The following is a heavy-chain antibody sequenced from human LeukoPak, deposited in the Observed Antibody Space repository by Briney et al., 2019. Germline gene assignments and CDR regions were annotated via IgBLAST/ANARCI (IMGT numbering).Heavy chain of an antibody. Sequence: SETLSLTCAVYGGPFSGYYWSWIRQPPGKGLEWIGEINHSGSTNYNPSLKSRVTISVDTSKNQFSLKLSSVTAADTAVCYCAREPMELRHYFDYWGQGTLVTVSS. J-gene: IGHJ4*02. CDR1: GGPFSGYY. CDR2: INHSGST. D-gene: IGHD1-7*01. CDR3: AREPMELRHYFDY. V-gene: IGHV4-34*01.